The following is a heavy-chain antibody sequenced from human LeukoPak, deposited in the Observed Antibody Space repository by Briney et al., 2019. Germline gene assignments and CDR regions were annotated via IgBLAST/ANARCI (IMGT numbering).Heavy chain of an antibody. Sequence: GGSLRLSCAASGFTVSSNYMSWARQAPGKGLEWVSVIYSGGSTYYADSVKGRFTISRDNSKNTLYLQMNSLRAEDTAVYYCARASSSWEYYFDYWGQGTLVTVSS. D-gene: IGHD6-13*01. CDR3: ARASSSWEYYFDY. J-gene: IGHJ4*02. V-gene: IGHV3-66*01. CDR1: GFTVSSNY. CDR2: IYSGGST.